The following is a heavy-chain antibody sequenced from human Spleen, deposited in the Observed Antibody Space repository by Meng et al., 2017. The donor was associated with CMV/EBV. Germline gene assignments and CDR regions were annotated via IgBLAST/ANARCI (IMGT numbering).Heavy chain of an antibody. J-gene: IGHJ2*01. Sequence: GESLKISCAASGFIFSDRYMDWLRQAPGKGLEWVARSRNKASSYTTEYAASVKGRFTISRDESENSLYLQMNSLQAEDTAVYYCARGSPATRYFDLWGRGTLVTVS. CDR1: GFIFSDRY. D-gene: IGHD1-1*01. CDR3: ARGSPATRYFDL. CDR2: SRNKASSYTT. V-gene: IGHV3-72*01.